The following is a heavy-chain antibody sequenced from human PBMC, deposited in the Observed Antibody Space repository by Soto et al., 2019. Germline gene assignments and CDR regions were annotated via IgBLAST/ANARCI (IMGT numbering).Heavy chain of an antibody. D-gene: IGHD5-12*01. Sequence: QVQLVQSGAGVRQPASSVKVSCKTSGGTFSSYAISWVRQAPGQGLEWMGGIVPIVDTSTYAQKFQGRVTITADESTSTVYMERSSLRSDDTAVYYCVRVVAIPGYPDNWGQGTLVTVSS. CDR3: VRVVAIPGYPDN. CDR2: IVPIVDTS. V-gene: IGHV1-69*12. CDR1: GGTFSSYA. J-gene: IGHJ4*02.